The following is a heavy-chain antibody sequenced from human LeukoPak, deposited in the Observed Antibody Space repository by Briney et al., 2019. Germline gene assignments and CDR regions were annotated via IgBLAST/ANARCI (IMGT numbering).Heavy chain of an antibody. CDR1: GFTFGDYA. CDR3: ARGSSGWSTEYFQH. D-gene: IGHD6-19*01. Sequence: GSLRLSCTASGFTFGDYAMSWIRQPPGKGLEWIGEINHSGSTNYNPSLKSRVTISVDTSKNQFSLKLSSVTAADTAVYYCARGSSGWSTEYFQHWGQGTLVTVSS. V-gene: IGHV4-34*01. J-gene: IGHJ1*01. CDR2: INHSGST.